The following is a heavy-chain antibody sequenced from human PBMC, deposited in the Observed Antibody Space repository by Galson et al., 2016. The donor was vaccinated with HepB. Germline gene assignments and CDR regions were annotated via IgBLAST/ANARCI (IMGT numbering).Heavy chain of an antibody. CDR3: AGGAPSKDDSRGFFPYYLDS. CDR2: INPSSSAI. D-gene: IGHD3-22*01. V-gene: IGHV3-48*01. Sequence: SLRLSCAVSGFTFSDYNMNWVRQAPGKGLEWISYINPSSSAIYYADSVRGRFTVSRGNAKNSQHLQMNSLRGEDSAVYFCAGGAPSKDDSRGFFPYYLDSWGPGTLVAVAS. CDR1: GFTFSDYN. J-gene: IGHJ4*02.